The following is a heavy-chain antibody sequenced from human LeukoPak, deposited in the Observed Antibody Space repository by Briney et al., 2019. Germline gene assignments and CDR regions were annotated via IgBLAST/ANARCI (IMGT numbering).Heavy chain of an antibody. CDR3: ARVAKRITMVRGVITQ. J-gene: IGHJ4*02. CDR1: GGSISNGGYF. V-gene: IGHV4-30-2*01. CDR2: IFHSGST. D-gene: IGHD3-10*01. Sequence: PSETLSLTCTVSGGSISNGGYFWSWIRQPPGKGLEWLGYIFHSGSTYYNPSLKSRVSISVDRSKNQFSLRLSSVTAADTAVYYCARVAKRITMVRGVITQWGQGTLVTVSS.